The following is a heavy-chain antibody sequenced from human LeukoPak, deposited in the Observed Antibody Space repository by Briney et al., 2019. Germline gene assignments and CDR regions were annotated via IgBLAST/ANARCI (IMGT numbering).Heavy chain of an antibody. CDR2: MRGSAGCT. CDR1: GFTFNIYA. CDR3: VRDRPNYHESNGHYYNRDGDH. V-gene: IGHV3-23*01. D-gene: IGHD3-22*01. Sequence: GGSLRLSCSASGFTFNIYAMSWVRLAPGRGLQWVASMRGSAGCTFYEDPVNGRFTISRDNSKNTLYLQMNSLRAEDTAIYYCVRDRPNYHESNGHYYNRDGDHWGQGTLVTVSS. J-gene: IGHJ5*02.